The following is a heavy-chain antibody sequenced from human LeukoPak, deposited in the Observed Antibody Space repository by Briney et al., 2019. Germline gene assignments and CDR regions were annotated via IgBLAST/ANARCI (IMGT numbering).Heavy chain of an antibody. J-gene: IGHJ3*02. CDR2: IKSKTDGGTT. V-gene: IGHV3-15*01. CDR3: TTDRNPYSSGWFGYYTDAFDI. CDR1: GFTFSNAW. D-gene: IGHD6-19*01. Sequence: GGSLRLSCAASGFTFSNAWMSWVRQAPGKGLEWVGRIKSKTDGGTTDYAAPVKGRFTISRDDSKNTLYLQMNSLKTEDTAVYYCTTDRNPYSSGWFGYYTDAFDIWGQGTMVTVSS.